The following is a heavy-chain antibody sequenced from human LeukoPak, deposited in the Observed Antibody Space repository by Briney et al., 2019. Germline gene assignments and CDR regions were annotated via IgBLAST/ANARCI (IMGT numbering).Heavy chain of an antibody. CDR3: ARDADTTTRNWYFDL. CDR1: GFTFSSYG. CDR2: ISYDGSNK. D-gene: IGHD3-16*01. J-gene: IGHJ2*01. V-gene: IGHV3-30*03. Sequence: PGRSLRLSCAASGFTFSSYGMHWVRQAPGKGLEWVAVISYDGSNKYYADSVKGRFTISRDNSMNTLYLQINSLRAEDTALYFCARDADTTTRNWYFDLWGRGTLLTVSS.